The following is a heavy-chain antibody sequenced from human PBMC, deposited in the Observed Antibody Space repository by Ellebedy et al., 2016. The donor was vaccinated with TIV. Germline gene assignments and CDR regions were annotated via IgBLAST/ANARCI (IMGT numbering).Heavy chain of an antibody. D-gene: IGHD4-23*01. CDR3: ASYDYGGNSPFDP. J-gene: IGHJ5*02. V-gene: IGHV4-34*10. CDR2: VNPSGST. Sequence: GSLRLXCAASGLAFRNAWMSWVRQAPGKGLEWIGEVNPSGSTNYNPSLKSRLTVSLDTSKNQFSLKLNSVTAADTAVYYCASYDYGGNSPFDPWGQGTLVTVSS. CDR1: GLAFRNAW.